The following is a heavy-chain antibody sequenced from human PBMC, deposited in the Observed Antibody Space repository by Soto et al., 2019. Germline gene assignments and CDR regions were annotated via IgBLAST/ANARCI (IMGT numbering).Heavy chain of an antibody. CDR1: GGSISSYY. J-gene: IGHJ4*02. CDR2: IYYSGST. Sequence: QVQLQESGPGLVKPSETLSLTCTVSGGSISSYYWSWIRQPPGKGLEWIGYIYYSGSTNYNPSLKTRVAIAVATSKNQFSLKLSSVTAADTAVYYCARVGRRRFGELFSYFDYWGQGTLVTVSS. CDR3: ARVGRRRFGELFSYFDY. V-gene: IGHV4-59*01. D-gene: IGHD3-10*01.